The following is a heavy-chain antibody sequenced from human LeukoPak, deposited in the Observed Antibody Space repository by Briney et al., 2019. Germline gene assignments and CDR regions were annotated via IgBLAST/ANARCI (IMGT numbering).Heavy chain of an antibody. J-gene: IGHJ6*02. CDR3: ARIGVGAALYYYYGMDV. Sequence: GGSLRLSCAASGFTFSSYSMNWVRQAPGKGLEWVSYISSSSSTIYYADSVKGRFTISRDNAKNSLYLQMNSLRDEGTAVYYCARIGVGAALYYYYGMDVWGQGTTVTVSS. D-gene: IGHD2-15*01. CDR2: ISSSSSTI. CDR1: GFTFSSYS. V-gene: IGHV3-48*02.